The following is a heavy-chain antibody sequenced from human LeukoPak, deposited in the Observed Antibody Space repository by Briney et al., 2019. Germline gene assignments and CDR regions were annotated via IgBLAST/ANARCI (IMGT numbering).Heavy chain of an antibody. J-gene: IGHJ3*02. CDR3: ARRDVVVVAATDHDAFDI. CDR1: GYSFTSYW. V-gene: IGHV5-51*01. D-gene: IGHD2-15*01. Sequence: GESLKISCKGSGYSFTSYWIGWVRQMPGKGLEWMGIIYPGDSGTRYSPSFQGQVTISADKSISTAYLQWSSLKASDTAMYYCARRDVVVVAATDHDAFDIWGQGTMVTVSS. CDR2: IYPGDSGT.